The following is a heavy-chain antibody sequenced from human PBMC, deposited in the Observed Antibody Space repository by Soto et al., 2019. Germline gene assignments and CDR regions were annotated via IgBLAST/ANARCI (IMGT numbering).Heavy chain of an antibody. CDR1: GFAFSTYA. J-gene: IGHJ6*02. CDR2: ISGIGGSS. CDR3: AKVTKRAAAGRYEYYKYGMDV. V-gene: IGHV3-23*01. Sequence: LRLTCAASGFAFSTYAMTWVRHAPGKGLEWVSVISGIGGSSYYAASVKGRFTISRDNSKNTLFLQMNGLRAEDTAVYYCAKVTKRAAAGRYEYYKYGMDVWGQGTTVTVSS. D-gene: IGHD6-13*01.